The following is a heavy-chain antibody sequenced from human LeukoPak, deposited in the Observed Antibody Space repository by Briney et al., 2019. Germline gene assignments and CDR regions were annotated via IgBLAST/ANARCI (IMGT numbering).Heavy chain of an antibody. D-gene: IGHD1-26*01. CDR1: GDSVSSNSAA. J-gene: IGHJ3*02. V-gene: IGHV6-1*01. CDR3: ARGRKVGGSNDAFDM. CDR2: TYYRSKWYN. Sequence: SQTLSLTCAISGDSVSSNSAAWNWIRQSPSRGLEWLGRTYYRSKWYNDYAVSVKSRITINPDTSKNQFSLTLSYVTAADTAMYYCARGRKVGGSNDAFDMWGQGTMVTVSS.